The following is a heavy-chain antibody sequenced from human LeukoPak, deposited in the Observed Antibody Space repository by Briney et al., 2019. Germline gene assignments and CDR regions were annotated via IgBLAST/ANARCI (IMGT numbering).Heavy chain of an antibody. D-gene: IGHD1-26*01. CDR3: ATIYPGAATGGNY. CDR1: GYTFTSYD. J-gene: IGHJ4*02. V-gene: IGHV1-8*01. Sequence: ASVKVSCKASGYTFTSYDINWVRQATGQGLEWMGWMNPNSGNTGYAQKFLGRVTMTRNTSISTAYMELSSLRSEDTAVYYCATIYPGAATGGNYWGQGTLVTVSS. CDR2: MNPNSGNT.